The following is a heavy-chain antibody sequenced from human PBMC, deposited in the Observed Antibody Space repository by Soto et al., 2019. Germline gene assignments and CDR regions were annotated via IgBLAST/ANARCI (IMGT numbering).Heavy chain of an antibody. CDR1: GGTFSSYT. D-gene: IGHD6-13*01. J-gene: IGHJ2*01. CDR3: ARDGWGIAAAGRYWYFDL. Sequence: QVQLVQSGAEVKKPGSSVKVSCKASGGTFSSYTISWVRQAPGQGLEWMGRIIPILGIANYAQKFQGRVTITADKSTNTAYMELSSLRSEDTAVYYCARDGWGIAAAGRYWYFDLWGRGTLVTVSS. CDR2: IIPILGIA. V-gene: IGHV1-69*02.